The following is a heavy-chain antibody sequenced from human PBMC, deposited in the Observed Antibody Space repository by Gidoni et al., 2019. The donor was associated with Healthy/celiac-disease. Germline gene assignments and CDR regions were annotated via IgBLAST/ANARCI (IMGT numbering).Heavy chain of an antibody. J-gene: IGHJ4*02. V-gene: IGHV1-69*06. CDR3: ARVTTGPHLFDY. D-gene: IGHD1-1*01. CDR2: IIPIFGTA. Sequence: QVQLVQSGVAVKNPGSSVKVSCKASGGPFRSYAISWVRQAPGQGLEWMGGIIPIFGTANYAQKFQGRVTITADKSTSTAYMELSSLRSEDTAVYYCARVTTGPHLFDYWGQGTLVTVSS. CDR1: GGPFRSYA.